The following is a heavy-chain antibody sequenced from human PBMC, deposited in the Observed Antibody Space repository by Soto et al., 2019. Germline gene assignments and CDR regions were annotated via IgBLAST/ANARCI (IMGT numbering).Heavy chain of an antibody. CDR2: ITYSGST. Sequence: QVQLQESGPRMAKASETRSLTCTVTKDASNSAYWSWFRKTPGKGLEWIGNITYSGSTSYNPSLKSRVTIALDASKNQFFLKLSSVTDADTAVYYCARHARYNDYWGQGTLATVSS. J-gene: IGHJ4*02. CDR3: ARHARYNDY. V-gene: IGHV4-59*08. D-gene: IGHD1-20*01. CDR1: KDASNSAY.